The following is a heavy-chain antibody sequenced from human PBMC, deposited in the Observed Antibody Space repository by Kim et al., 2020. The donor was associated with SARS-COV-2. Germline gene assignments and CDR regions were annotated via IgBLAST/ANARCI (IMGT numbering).Heavy chain of an antibody. CDR2: ISYDGREK. J-gene: IGHJ6*02. CDR3: ARVNYNESVSPHDYYTGMEV. D-gene: IGHD3-10*01. V-gene: IGHV3-30-3*01. CDR1: RLSFSSYS. Sequence: GGSLRLSCAASRLSFSSYSMNWFRQAPGNGLEWVANISYDGREKDYADSVKGRFTISRDNAKRPLHLQMNSLRVEDTAVYYCARVNYNESVSPHDYYTGMEVGGQGPTVPV.